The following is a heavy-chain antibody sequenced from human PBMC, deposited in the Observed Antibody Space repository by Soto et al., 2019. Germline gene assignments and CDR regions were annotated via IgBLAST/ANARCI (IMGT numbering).Heavy chain of an antibody. CDR1: GSTFSNAW. CDR2: IKSKSNGETI. Sequence: EVQLVESGGGLVKPGGSLRLSCAGSGSTFSNAWMNWVRQVPGKGLEWVGRIKSKSNGETIDYAAPVKGRFTISRDDSRNTLFLQMNNLRTEDSAVYYCTMSRGESRSFEWSIDPFDPWGQGTLVTVSS. V-gene: IGHV3-15*07. CDR3: TMSRGESRSFEWSIDPFDP. D-gene: IGHD3-3*01. J-gene: IGHJ5*02.